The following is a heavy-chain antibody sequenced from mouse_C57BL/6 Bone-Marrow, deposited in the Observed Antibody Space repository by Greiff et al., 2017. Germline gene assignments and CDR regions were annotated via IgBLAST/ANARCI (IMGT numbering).Heavy chain of an antibody. CDR3: ARKGNDYDRHYYAMDY. D-gene: IGHD2-4*01. CDR1: GYTFTDYN. Sequence: EVQLQQSGPELVKPGASVKMSCKASGYTFTDYNMHWVKQSHGKSLEWIGYINPNNGGTSYNQKFKGKATLTVNKSSSTAYMELRSLTSEDSAVYYCARKGNDYDRHYYAMDYWGQGTSVTVSS. J-gene: IGHJ4*01. V-gene: IGHV1-22*01. CDR2: INPNNGGT.